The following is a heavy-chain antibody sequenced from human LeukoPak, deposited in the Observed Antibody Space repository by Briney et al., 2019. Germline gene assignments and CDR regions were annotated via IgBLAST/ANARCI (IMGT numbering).Heavy chain of an antibody. CDR2: MYSNGDT. CDR1: GFTVSANY. J-gene: IGHJ4*02. CDR3: ARDRGGYSYYPLDY. D-gene: IGHD4-23*01. Sequence: GGSLRLSCVVSGFTVSANYMTWVRQAPGKGLEWVSLMYSNGDTYYAKSVKGSFTLFRVTSKNTLYLHMNSLRVEDTALYYCARDRGGYSYYPLDYWGQGILVTVSS. V-gene: IGHV3-66*01.